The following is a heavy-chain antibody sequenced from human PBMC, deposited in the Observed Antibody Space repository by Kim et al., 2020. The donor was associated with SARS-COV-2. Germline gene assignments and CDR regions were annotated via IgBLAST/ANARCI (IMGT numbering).Heavy chain of an antibody. V-gene: IGHV1-69*04. CDR3: ARGGGYSYGWGWFDP. D-gene: IGHD5-18*01. J-gene: IGHJ5*02. Sequence: SVKVSCKASGGTFSSYAISWVRQAPGQGLEWMGRIIPILGIANYAQKFQGRVTITADKSTSTAYMELSSLRSEDTAVYYCARGGGYSYGWGWFDPWGQGTLVTVSS. CDR2: IIPILGIA. CDR1: GGTFSSYA.